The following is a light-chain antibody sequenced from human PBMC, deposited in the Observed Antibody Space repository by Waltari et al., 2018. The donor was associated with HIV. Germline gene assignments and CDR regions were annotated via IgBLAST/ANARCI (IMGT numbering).Light chain of an antibody. V-gene: IGKV2-28*01. J-gene: IGKJ2*01. CDR3: MQALQTPYT. CDR2: VAS. CDR1: QSLLHSSGYHY. Sequence: DIVMTQSPLSLPVTPGEPASISCRSSQSLLHSSGYHYLDWFLQKPGQSPQVLIYVASNRASGVPDRFSGSVSGIDFTLKISRVEADDVGVYYCMQALQTPYTFGRGTKLEIK.